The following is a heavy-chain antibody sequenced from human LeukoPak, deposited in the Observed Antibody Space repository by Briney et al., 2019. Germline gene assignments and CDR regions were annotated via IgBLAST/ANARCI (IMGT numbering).Heavy chain of an antibody. D-gene: IGHD6-13*01. J-gene: IGHJ3*02. CDR2: IKQDGSET. CDR3: ARDTSPRIAAIYYDAFDI. Sequence: PGRSLRLSCAASGFTFGNYWMNWVRQAPGKGRGCLANIKQDGSETYYADSVKGRFTISRDNAKNSLYLQMNSLRAEDTAVYYCARDTSPRIAAIYYDAFDIWGQGTMVTVSS. V-gene: IGHV3-7*01. CDR1: GFTFGNYW.